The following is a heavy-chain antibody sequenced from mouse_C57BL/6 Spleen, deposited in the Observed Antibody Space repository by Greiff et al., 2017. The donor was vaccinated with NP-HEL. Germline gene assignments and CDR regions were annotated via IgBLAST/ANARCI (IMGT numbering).Heavy chain of an antibody. CDR3: ERSFITTVVADY. J-gene: IGHJ2*01. D-gene: IGHD1-1*01. V-gene: IGHV1-4*01. CDR2: INPSSGYT. Sequence: QVQLKESGAELARPGASVKMSCKASGYTFTSYTMHWVKQRPGQGLEWIGYINPSSGYTKYNQKFKDKATLTADKSSSTAYMQLSSLTSEDSAVYYCERSFITTVVADYWGHGTTLTVSS. CDR1: GYTFTSYT.